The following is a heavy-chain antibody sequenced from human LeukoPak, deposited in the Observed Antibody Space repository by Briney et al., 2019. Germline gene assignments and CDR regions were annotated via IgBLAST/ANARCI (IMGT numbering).Heavy chain of an antibody. CDR2: IIPIFGTA. Sequence: ASVKVSCKASGGTFSSYAISWVRQAPGQGPEWMGGIIPIFGTANYAQRFQGRVTITADESTSTAYMELSSLRSDDTAVYYCARDGHRTYYYDTSTYRFDYWGQGTLVTVSS. D-gene: IGHD3-22*01. CDR1: GGTFSSYA. CDR3: ARDGHRTYYYDTSTYRFDY. V-gene: IGHV1-69*13. J-gene: IGHJ4*02.